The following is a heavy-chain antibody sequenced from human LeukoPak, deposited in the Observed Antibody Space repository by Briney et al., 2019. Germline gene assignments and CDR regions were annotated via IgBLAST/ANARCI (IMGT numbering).Heavy chain of an antibody. CDR1: GFTFDDYA. D-gene: IGHD3-10*01. CDR3: AKGGAMVRGVMDY. CDR2: ISWNSGSI. V-gene: IGHV3-9*01. J-gene: IGHJ4*02. Sequence: PGGSLRLSCAASGFTFDDYAMHWVRQAPGKGLEWVSGISWNSGSIGYADSVKGRFTISRDNAKNSLYLQMNSLRAEDTALYYCAKGGAMVRGVMDYWGQGTLVTVSS.